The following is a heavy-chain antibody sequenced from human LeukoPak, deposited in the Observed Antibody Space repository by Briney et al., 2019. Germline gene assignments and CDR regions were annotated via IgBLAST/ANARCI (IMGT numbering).Heavy chain of an antibody. J-gene: IGHJ6*03. V-gene: IGHV4-34*01. CDR1: GGSFSGYY. CDR3: ASPLDMDV. Sequence: PSETLSLTCAVYGGSFSGYYWSWFRQPPGKGLEWIGEINHSGSTNYSPSLKSRVTISLDTSKNQFSLKLTSVTAADTAVYYCASPLDMDVWGKGTTVTVSS. CDR2: INHSGST.